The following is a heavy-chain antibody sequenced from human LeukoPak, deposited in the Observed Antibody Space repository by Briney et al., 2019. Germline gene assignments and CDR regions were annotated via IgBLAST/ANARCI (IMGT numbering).Heavy chain of an antibody. D-gene: IGHD3-22*01. Sequence: LRRTLSLTCAVSGGSISSSNWWSWVRQPPGKGLEWIGEIYHSGSTNYNPSLKSRVTISVDKSKNQFSLKLSSVTAADTAVYYCARDQPFYDSSGYYYFDYWGQGTLVTVSS. V-gene: IGHV4-4*02. CDR1: GGSISSSNW. CDR2: IYHSGST. CDR3: ARDQPFYDSSGYYYFDY. J-gene: IGHJ4*02.